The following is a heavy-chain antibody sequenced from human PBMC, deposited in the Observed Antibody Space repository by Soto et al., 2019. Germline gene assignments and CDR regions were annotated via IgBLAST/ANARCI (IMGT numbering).Heavy chain of an antibody. J-gene: IGHJ5*01. CDR2: INHSGRV. CDR3: STRAYDTNGYYRFDP. CDR1: GGSFSGHS. V-gene: IGHV4-34*01. D-gene: IGHD3-22*01. Sequence: SETLSLTCAVYGGSFSGHSWTWIRQSPGKGLEWIGDINHSGRVNYSPSLKSRVTISLDTSKNQFSLTLSAVTAADTAMYYCSTRAYDTNGYYRFDPWGQGSLVTVSS.